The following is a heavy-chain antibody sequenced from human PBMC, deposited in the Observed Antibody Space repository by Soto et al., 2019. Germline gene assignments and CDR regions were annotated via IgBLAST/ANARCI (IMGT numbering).Heavy chain of an antibody. CDR2: IYDDGSA. CDR1: GGSISSSY. Sequence: QMHLQESGPGLVKPSETLSLTCTVSGGSISSSYWSWIRQPPGKGLDWLAYIYDDGSANYNPSLKSRANISLDMSKNQFSLKLTSVTAADTAVYYCARDKYCSGGSCRKNWFDPWGQGTLVTVSS. D-gene: IGHD2-15*01. V-gene: IGHV4-59*01. J-gene: IGHJ5*02. CDR3: ARDKYCSGGSCRKNWFDP.